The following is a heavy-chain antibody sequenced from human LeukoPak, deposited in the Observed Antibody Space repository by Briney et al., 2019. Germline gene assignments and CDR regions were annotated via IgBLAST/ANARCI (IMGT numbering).Heavy chain of an antibody. CDR1: GYTFTSYY. CDR2: INPSGGST. Sequence: GASVKVSCKASGYTFTSYYMHWVRQAPGQGLEWMGIINPSGGSTSYAQKFQGRVTMTRDTSTSKVYMELSSLRSEDTAVYYCARVNHSPLGDYSNLNRGYYYMDVWGKGTTVTVSS. CDR3: ARVNHSPLGDYSNLNRGYYYMDV. V-gene: IGHV1-46*01. J-gene: IGHJ6*03. D-gene: IGHD4-11*01.